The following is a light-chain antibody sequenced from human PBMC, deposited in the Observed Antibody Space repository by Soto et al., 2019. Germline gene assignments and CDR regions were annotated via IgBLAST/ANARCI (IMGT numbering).Light chain of an antibody. Sequence: EIGLTQSPGTLSLSPGERATLSCMASQSFRSSYLTWYHQKPGQAPRLLIFGASSRATGTPDRISGSGSGTDYTLTINRLEPEDFGVYYCQQYGDSVFTFGPGTTVEIK. CDR3: QQYGDSVFT. CDR2: GAS. J-gene: IGKJ3*01. CDR1: QSFRSSY. V-gene: IGKV3-20*01.